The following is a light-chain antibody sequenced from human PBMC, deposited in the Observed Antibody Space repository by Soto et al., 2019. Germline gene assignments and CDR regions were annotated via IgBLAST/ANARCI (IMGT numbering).Light chain of an antibody. J-gene: IGKJ1*01. V-gene: IGKV3D-7*01. CDR2: GAS. CDR3: QQDYNLPPWT. Sequence: PGARVTLSCRASQSVSSSYLTWYQQQPGQAPRLLIYGASTRATSIPARFSGSGSGTDFTLTISSLQPEDFAVYYCQQDYNLPPWTFGQGTKVEIK. CDR1: QSVSSSY.